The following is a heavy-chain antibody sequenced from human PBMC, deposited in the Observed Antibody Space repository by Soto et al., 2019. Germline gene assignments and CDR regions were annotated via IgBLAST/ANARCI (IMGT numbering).Heavy chain of an antibody. CDR1: RFTFRNYY. J-gene: IGHJ6*02. Sequence: QVQLVESGGGLVKPGGSLRLSCAASRFTFRNYYMSWIRQAPGKGLEWVAYISTRSSYTNYADSVRGRFTICRDNAKNSVYLQTTSPRAKDTAVYFCASDQGHSSSSMYGMDVWGQGTKVTVSS. D-gene: IGHD6-6*01. CDR3: ASDQGHSSSSMYGMDV. CDR2: ISTRSSYT. V-gene: IGHV3-11*06.